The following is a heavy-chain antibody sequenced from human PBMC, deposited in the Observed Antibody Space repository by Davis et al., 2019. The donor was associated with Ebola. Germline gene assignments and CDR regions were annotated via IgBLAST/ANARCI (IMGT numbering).Heavy chain of an antibody. D-gene: IGHD3-10*01. J-gene: IGHJ4*02. CDR1: GYTCTNFW. V-gene: IGHV5-51*01. Sequence: GESLKISCQGSGYTCTNFWIGWVRQMPGKGLEWVGIIYPGDSETRYSPSFQGQVTISADKSTTTAYLQWGSLKASDTAMYYCARLRSITRLTAFYYWGQGTLVTVSS. CDR3: ARLRSITRLTAFYY. CDR2: IYPGDSET.